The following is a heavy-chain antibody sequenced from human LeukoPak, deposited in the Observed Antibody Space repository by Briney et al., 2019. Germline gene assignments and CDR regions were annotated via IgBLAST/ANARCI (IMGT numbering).Heavy chain of an antibody. J-gene: IGHJ4*02. CDR3: ASGSGSYFDY. Sequence: ASETLSLTCTVSGGSISGSSYYWGWIRQPPGKGLEWIGSIYYSGSTYYNPSLKSRVTISVDTSKNQFSLKLNSVTAADTAVYYCASGSGSYFDYWGQGTLVIVSS. CDR1: GGSISGSSYY. D-gene: IGHD3-10*01. CDR2: IYYSGST. V-gene: IGHV4-39*07.